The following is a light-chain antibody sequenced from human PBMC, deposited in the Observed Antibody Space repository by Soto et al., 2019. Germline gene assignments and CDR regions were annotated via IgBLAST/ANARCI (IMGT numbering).Light chain of an antibody. CDR1: SGSVSTSYY. CDR2: STN. V-gene: IGLV8-61*01. J-gene: IGLJ3*02. Sequence: QTVVTQEPSFSVSPGGTVTLTCGLSSGSVSTSYYPSWYQQTPGQAPRTLIYSTNTRSSGVPDRFSGSILGNKAALTITGAQADDESDYYCVLCMGSGINWVFGGGTKVTVL. CDR3: VLCMGSGINWV.